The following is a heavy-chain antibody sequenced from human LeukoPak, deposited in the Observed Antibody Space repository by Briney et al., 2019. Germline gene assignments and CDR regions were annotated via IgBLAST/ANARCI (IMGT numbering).Heavy chain of an antibody. Sequence: GGSPRLSCAASGFTFSSHSMNWVRQAPGKGLEWVSSISSSSSYIYYADSVKGRFTISRDNAKNSLYLQMNSLRAEDTAVYYCARDAPDCSSTSCYEDYGMDVWGQGTTVTVSS. V-gene: IGHV3-21*01. CDR2: ISSSSSYI. D-gene: IGHD2-2*01. CDR1: GFTFSSHS. J-gene: IGHJ6*02. CDR3: ARDAPDCSSTSCYEDYGMDV.